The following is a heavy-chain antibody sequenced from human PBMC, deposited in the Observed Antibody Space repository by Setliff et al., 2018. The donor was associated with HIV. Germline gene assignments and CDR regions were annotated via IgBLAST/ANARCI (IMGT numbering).Heavy chain of an antibody. CDR2: IYHSGST. Sequence: SETLSLTCTVSGYSISSGYYWGWIRQPPGKGLEWIGSIYHSGSTYYNPSLKSRVTISVDTSKNQFSLKLSSVTAADTAVYYCARDPRSPVGAFDIWGQGTMGTVSS. CDR3: ARDPRSPVGAFDI. D-gene: IGHD2-2*01. V-gene: IGHV4-38-2*02. CDR1: GYSISSGYY. J-gene: IGHJ3*02.